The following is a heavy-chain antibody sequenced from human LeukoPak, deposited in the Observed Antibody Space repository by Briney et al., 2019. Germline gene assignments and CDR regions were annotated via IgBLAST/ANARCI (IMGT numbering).Heavy chain of an antibody. CDR3: ARGKYGDYDYYDYYGMDV. D-gene: IGHD4-17*01. Sequence: GGSLRLSCAASGFTFSSYSMNWVRQAPGKGLEWVSGVSWNGGSTGYADSVKGRFTISRDNAKNSLYLQMNSLRAEDTALYYCARGKYGDYDYYDYYGMDVWGQGTTVTVSS. CDR2: VSWNGGST. CDR1: GFTFSSYS. V-gene: IGHV3-20*04. J-gene: IGHJ6*02.